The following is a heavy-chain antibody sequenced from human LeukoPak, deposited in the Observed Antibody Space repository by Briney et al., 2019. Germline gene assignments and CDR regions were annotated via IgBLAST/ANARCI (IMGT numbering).Heavy chain of an antibody. J-gene: IGHJ6*02. Sequence: PEGSLRLSCAASGFTFSSNYMSWVRQAPGKGLEWVSVIYSGGSTYHADSVKGRFTISRDNSKNTLYLQMNSLRAEDTAVYYCARGNYCSSTSCFYGMDVWGQGTTVTVSS. V-gene: IGHV3-53*01. CDR3: ARGNYCSSTSCFYGMDV. D-gene: IGHD2-2*01. CDR1: GFTFSSNY. CDR2: IYSGGST.